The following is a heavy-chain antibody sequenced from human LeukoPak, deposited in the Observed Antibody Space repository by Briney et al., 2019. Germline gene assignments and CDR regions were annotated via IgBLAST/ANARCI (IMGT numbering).Heavy chain of an antibody. V-gene: IGHV5-51*01. D-gene: IGHD3-10*01. Sequence: GESLKISCKGSGYSFTSYWIGWVRQMPGKDLEWMGIIYPGDSDTRYSPSFQGQVTISADKSISTAYLQWSSLKASDTAMYYCARRSITMVRGVIITSPHFDYWGQGTLVTVSS. CDR2: IYPGDSDT. CDR3: ARRSITMVRGVIITSPHFDY. CDR1: GYSFTSYW. J-gene: IGHJ4*02.